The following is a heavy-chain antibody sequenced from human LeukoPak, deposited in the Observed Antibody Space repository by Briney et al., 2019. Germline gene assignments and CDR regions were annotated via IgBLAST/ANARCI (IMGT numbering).Heavy chain of an antibody. Sequence: GGSLRLSCAASGFTFSSYAMHWVRQAPGKGLEWVAVISYDGSNKYYADSVKGRFTISRDNSKNTLHLQMNSLRAEDTAVYYCAKPPLVGATGAHFDYWGQGTLVTVSS. V-gene: IGHV3-30-3*02. J-gene: IGHJ4*02. D-gene: IGHD1-26*01. CDR3: AKPPLVGATGAHFDY. CDR2: ISYDGSNK. CDR1: GFTFSSYA.